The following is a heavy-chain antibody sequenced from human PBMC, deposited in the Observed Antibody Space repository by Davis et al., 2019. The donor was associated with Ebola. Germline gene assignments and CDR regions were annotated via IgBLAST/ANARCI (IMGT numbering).Heavy chain of an antibody. D-gene: IGHD1-26*01. CDR3: ARGGSYSFGYLFDY. Sequence: PGGSLRLSCAASGFTFSSYWMSWVRQAPGKGLEWVANIKQDGSEKYYVDSVKGRFTISRDNAKNSLYLQMNSLRAEDTAVYYCARGGSYSFGYLFDYWGQGTLVTVSS. CDR1: GFTFSSYW. V-gene: IGHV3-7*03. J-gene: IGHJ4*02. CDR2: IKQDGSEK.